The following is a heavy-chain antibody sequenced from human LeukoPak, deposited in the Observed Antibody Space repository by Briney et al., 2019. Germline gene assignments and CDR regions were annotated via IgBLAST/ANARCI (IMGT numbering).Heavy chain of an antibody. CDR2: IFSDGNT. Sequence: GGSLRLSCAASGFAVSSNYMSWVRQAPGKGLEWVSVIFSDGNTYYADSVKGRFTISRDNSKNTLYLQMNSLRAEDTAVYYCAKDREATFDYWGQGTLVTVSS. J-gene: IGHJ4*02. D-gene: IGHD1-26*01. V-gene: IGHV3-66*01. CDR3: AKDREATFDY. CDR1: GFAVSSNY.